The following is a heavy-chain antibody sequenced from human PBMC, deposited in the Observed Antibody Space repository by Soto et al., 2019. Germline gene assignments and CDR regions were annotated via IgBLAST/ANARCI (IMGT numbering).Heavy chain of an antibody. CDR1: GGSISSGGYY. V-gene: IGHV4-31*03. D-gene: IGHD3-3*01. Sequence: LSLTCTVSGGSISSGGYYWSWIRQHPGKGLEWIGYIYYSGSTYYNPSLKSRVTISVDTSKNQFSLKLSSVTAADTAVYYCARGDNAPTIWVFDYWGQGTLVTVSS. CDR2: IYYSGST. J-gene: IGHJ4*02. CDR3: ARGDNAPTIWVFDY.